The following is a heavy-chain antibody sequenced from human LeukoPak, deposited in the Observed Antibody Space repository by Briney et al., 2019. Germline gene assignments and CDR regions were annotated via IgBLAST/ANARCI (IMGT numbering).Heavy chain of an antibody. CDR3: ARDSMSGHFDY. V-gene: IGHV3-30-3*01. CDR2: TSYDESTK. D-gene: IGHD3-3*01. CDR1: AFTFSSYA. J-gene: IGHJ4*02. Sequence: GRSLRLSCAASAFTFSSYAMHWVRQAPGKGLEWVAVTSYDESTKHYADSVKGRFTISRDNAKNSLYLQMNSLRAEDTAVYYCARDSMSGHFDYWGQGALVTVSS.